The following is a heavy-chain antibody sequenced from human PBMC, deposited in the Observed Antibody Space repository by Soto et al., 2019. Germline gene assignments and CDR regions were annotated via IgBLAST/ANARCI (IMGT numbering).Heavy chain of an antibody. J-gene: IGHJ5*02. CDR2: IYRGGIT. CDR3: AIGNPDWFDP. V-gene: IGHV4-38-2*01. D-gene: IGHD1-1*01. CDR1: GYSISSGLY. Sequence: SETLSLTCAVSGYSISSGLYWGWIRQPPGKGLEWIGTIYRGGITYYNPSLKSRVTISIDTSKNHFSLRLSSVTAIDTAVYFCAIGNPDWFDPWGQRTLVSVSP.